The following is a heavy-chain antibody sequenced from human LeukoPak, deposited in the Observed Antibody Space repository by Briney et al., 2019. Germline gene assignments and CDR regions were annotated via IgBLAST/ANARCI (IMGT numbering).Heavy chain of an antibody. V-gene: IGHV3-7*01. Sequence: PGGSLRLSCVASGFTFSSYSMNWVRQAPGEGLEWVAHIQQDGGEKYYVDSVKGRFTISRDNAKNSLFLQMNSLRAEDTAVYYCARDANYGDYDPVIYYMDVWGKGTTVTVSS. CDR2: IQQDGGEK. CDR1: GFTFSSYS. J-gene: IGHJ6*03. D-gene: IGHD4-17*01. CDR3: ARDANYGDYDPVIYYMDV.